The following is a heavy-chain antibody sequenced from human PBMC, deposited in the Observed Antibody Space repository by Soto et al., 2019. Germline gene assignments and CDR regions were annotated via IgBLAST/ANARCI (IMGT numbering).Heavy chain of an antibody. CDR3: ARGLTIVDFDY. J-gene: IGHJ4*02. Sequence: SETLSLTCAVYGGSFSGYYWSWIRQPPGKGLEWIGEINHSGSTNYNPSLKSRVTISVDTSKNQFSLKLSSVTAADTAVYYCARGLTIVDFDYWGQGTLVTVS. D-gene: IGHD3-16*02. CDR2: INHSGST. V-gene: IGHV4-34*01. CDR1: GGSFSGYY.